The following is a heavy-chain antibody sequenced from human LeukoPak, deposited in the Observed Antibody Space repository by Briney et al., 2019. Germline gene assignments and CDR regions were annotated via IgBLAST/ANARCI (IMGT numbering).Heavy chain of an antibody. V-gene: IGHV4-59*01. CDR3: ARDRYYYFWVLGNYYYFYMDV. D-gene: IGHD3-16*01. J-gene: IGHJ6*03. CDR1: GGSIISYY. Sequence: SETLSLTCTVSGGSIISYYWICIRQPPGKGLEWIGYIYYSGSTNYNPSLKSRVTISVDTSKNQFSLKLSSVTAADTAVYYCARDRYYYFWVLGNYYYFYMDVWGKGTTVTVSS. CDR2: IYYSGST.